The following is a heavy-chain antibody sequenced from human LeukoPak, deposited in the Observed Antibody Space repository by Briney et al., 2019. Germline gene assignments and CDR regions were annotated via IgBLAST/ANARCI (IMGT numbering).Heavy chain of an antibody. J-gene: IGHJ4*02. CDR3: ARAHQSYYDFWSGYPSPYYFDY. D-gene: IGHD3-3*01. Sequence: PSETLSLTCTVSGGSISSYYWSWIRQPPGKGLEWIGYIYYSGSTNYNPSLKSRVTISVDTSKNHFSLKLSSVTAADTAVYYCARAHQSYYDFWSGYPSPYYFDYWGQGTLVTVSS. CDR1: GGSISSYY. V-gene: IGHV4-59*01. CDR2: IYYSGST.